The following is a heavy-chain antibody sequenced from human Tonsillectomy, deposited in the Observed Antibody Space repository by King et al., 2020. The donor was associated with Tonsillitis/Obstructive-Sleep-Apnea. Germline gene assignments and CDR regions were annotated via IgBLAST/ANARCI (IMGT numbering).Heavy chain of an antibody. D-gene: IGHD6-19*01. CDR2: ISYDGSNK. CDR3: ARDSRIAVAGTFDF. V-gene: IGHV3-30*01. Sequence: VQLVESGGGVVQPGRSLRLSCAASGFTFRSYAMHWVRQAPGKGLEWVAVISYDGSNKYYADSVKGRFTMSRDNSKNTLFLQTNSLRAEDTAVYYCARDSRIAVAGTFDFLGQGTLVTVSS. CDR1: GFTFRSYA. J-gene: IGHJ4*02.